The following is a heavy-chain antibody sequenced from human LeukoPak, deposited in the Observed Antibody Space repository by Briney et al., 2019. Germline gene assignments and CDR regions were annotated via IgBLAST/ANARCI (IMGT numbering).Heavy chain of an antibody. CDR1: GGSISHYY. J-gene: IGHJ4*02. D-gene: IGHD3-22*01. V-gene: IGHV4-59*01. CDR3: ARVRYYYYSSGYYYFDY. CDR2: IYYSGST. Sequence: KPSETLSLTCTVSGGSISHYYWSWIRQPPGKGLEWLGYIYYSGSTKYNPSLKSRVTISVDTSKNQFSLKLSSVTAADTAVYYCARVRYYYYSSGYYYFDYWGLGTLVTV.